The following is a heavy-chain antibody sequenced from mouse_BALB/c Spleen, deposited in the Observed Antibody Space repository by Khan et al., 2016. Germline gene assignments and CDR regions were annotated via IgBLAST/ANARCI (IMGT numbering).Heavy chain of an antibody. V-gene: IGHV2-9*02. CDR1: GFSLTSYG. D-gene: IGHD1-1*01. CDR2: IWAGGST. J-gene: IGHJ4*01. CDR3: ARDRNYYGSSYRGYAMDY. Sequence: QVQLKESGPGLVAPSQSLSITCTVSGFSLTSYGVHWVRQPPGKGLEWLGVIWAGGSTNYNSALMSRLSISKDNSKSHVFFKMNSLQTDDTAMYYWARDRNYYGSSYRGYAMDYWGQGTSVTVSS.